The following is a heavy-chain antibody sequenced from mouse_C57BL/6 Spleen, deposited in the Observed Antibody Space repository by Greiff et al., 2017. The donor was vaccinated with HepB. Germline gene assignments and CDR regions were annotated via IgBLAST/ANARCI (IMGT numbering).Heavy chain of an antibody. CDR1: GYTFTSYW. CDR3: ARSGVYYFDY. V-gene: IGHV1-61*01. J-gene: IGHJ2*01. D-gene: IGHD4-1*01. CDR2: IYPSDSET. Sequence: QVQLQQPGAELVRPGSSVKLSCKASGYTFTSYWMDWVKQRPGQGLEWIGNIYPSDSETHYNQKFKDKATLTVDKSSSTAYMQLSSLTSEDSAVYDCARSGVYYFDYWGQGTTLTVSS.